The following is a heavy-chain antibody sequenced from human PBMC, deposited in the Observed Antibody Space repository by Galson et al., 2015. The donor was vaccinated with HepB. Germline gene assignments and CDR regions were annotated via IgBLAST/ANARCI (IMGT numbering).Heavy chain of an antibody. V-gene: IGHV3-74*01. J-gene: IGHJ4*02. CDR3: ARDRWDHSPLDY. D-gene: IGHD1-26*01. Sequence: SLRLSCAASGFTFSSYWMHWVRQAPGKGLVWVSRINGDASDTSYADSVKGRFTISRDNAKNTLYLQMNSLRDEDTALYYCARDRWDHSPLDYWGQGTLVTVSS. CDR1: GFTFSSYW. CDR2: INGDASDT.